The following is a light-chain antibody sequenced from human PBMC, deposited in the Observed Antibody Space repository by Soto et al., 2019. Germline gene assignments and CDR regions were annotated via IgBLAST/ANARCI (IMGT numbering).Light chain of an antibody. CDR2: LNSDGSH. J-gene: IGLJ2*01. Sequence: QPVLTQSPSASASLGASVKLTCTLSSGHSNYAIAWHQQQPEKGPRFLMKLNSDGSHSKGDGIPDRFSGSSSGAEHYLTISTLQSEDEADYYCQTWVTGIHIFGGGTKLTVL. CDR1: SGHSNYA. V-gene: IGLV4-69*01. CDR3: QTWVTGIHI.